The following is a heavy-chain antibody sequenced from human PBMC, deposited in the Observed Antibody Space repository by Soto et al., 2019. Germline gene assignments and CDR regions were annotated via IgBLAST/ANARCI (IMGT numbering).Heavy chain of an antibody. V-gene: IGHV3-23*01. CDR2: ISGSGGST. CDR3: AKDRGDENADAFDI. J-gene: IGHJ3*02. D-gene: IGHD3-10*01. Sequence: GESLKISCAASGFTFSSYAMSWVRQAPGKGLEWVSAISGSGGSTYYADSVKGRVTISRDNSKNTLYLQMNSLRAEDTAVYYCAKDRGDENADAFDIWGQGTMVTVSS. CDR1: GFTFSSYA.